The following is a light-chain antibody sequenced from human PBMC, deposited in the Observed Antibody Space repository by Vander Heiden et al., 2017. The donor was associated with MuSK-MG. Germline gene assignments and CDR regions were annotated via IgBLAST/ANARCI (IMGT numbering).Light chain of an antibody. Sequence: DIQMTQSPSSLSASVGDRVTITCRASQSISSYLNWYQQKPGKAPKLLIYAASSLQSGVPSRLSGSGSGTDFTLTISSLQPEDFATYYCQQSYSTPPTFGGGTKVEIK. CDR3: QQSYSTPPT. V-gene: IGKV1-39*01. CDR2: AAS. CDR1: QSISSY. J-gene: IGKJ4*02.